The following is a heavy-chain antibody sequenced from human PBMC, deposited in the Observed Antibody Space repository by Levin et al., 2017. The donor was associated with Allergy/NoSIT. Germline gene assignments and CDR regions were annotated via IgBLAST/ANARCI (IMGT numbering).Heavy chain of an antibody. CDR3: ARFRRGYSYRVFDY. D-gene: IGHD5-18*01. Sequence: GESLKISCAASGFTFSSHWMSWVRQAPGKGLEWVANIKQDGSEKYYVDSVKGRFTISRDNAKNSLYLQMNSLRAEDTAVYYCARFRRGYSYRVFDYWGQGTLVTVSS. CDR1: GFTFSSHW. CDR2: IKQDGSEK. V-gene: IGHV3-7*01. J-gene: IGHJ4*02.